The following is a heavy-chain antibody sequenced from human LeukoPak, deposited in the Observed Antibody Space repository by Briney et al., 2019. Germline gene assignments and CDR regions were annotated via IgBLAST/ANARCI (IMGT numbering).Heavy chain of an antibody. CDR1: GFTFSDYA. V-gene: IGHV3-21*01. D-gene: IGHD6-6*01. Sequence: PGGSLRLSCAASGFTFSDYAMNWVRQAPGKGLECVASISSSGSYIYHADSVKGRFTISRDNAKNSLYLQMNSLRVEDTAVYYCSRSSEYSTSSGQNLWGQGTLVTVSS. J-gene: IGHJ4*02. CDR3: SRSSEYSTSSGQNL. CDR2: ISSSGSYI.